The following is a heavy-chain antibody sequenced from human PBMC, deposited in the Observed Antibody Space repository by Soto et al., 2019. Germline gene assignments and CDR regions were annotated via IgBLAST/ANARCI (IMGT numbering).Heavy chain of an antibody. V-gene: IGHV3-48*01. D-gene: IGHD6-6*01. CDR1: GFTFSTYS. Sequence: SLRLSCAASGFTFSTYSMNWVRQAPGKGLEWVSYISSSSSTIFYTDSVKGRFTVSRDNAKNSLYLQMNSLRAEDTALYYCAKDIGYSSSSYFDYWGQGTLVTVSS. CDR3: AKDIGYSSSSYFDY. J-gene: IGHJ4*02. CDR2: ISSSSSTI.